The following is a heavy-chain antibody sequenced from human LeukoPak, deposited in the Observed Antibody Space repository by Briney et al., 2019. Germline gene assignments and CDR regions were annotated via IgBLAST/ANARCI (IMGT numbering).Heavy chain of an antibody. D-gene: IGHD3-22*01. CDR3: AKTPSSGSSGYYWFDY. V-gene: IGHV3-33*06. CDR1: GFTFSSYG. J-gene: IGHJ4*02. CDR2: IWYDGSNK. Sequence: GRSLRLSCAASGFTFSSYGMHWVRQGPGKGLEWVAVIWYDGSNKYYADSVKGRFTISRDNSKNTLYVQMNSLRAEDTAVYYCAKTPSSGSSGYYWFDYWGQGTLVTVSS.